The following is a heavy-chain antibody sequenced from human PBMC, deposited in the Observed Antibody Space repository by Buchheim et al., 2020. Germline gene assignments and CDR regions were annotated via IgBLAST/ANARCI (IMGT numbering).Heavy chain of an antibody. CDR3: ARDLQPNFADPGPIDY. J-gene: IGHJ4*02. CDR1: GFTFSSYT. D-gene: IGHD1-1*01. V-gene: IGHV3-30*04. Sequence: QVQLVESGGDVVQPGRSLRLSCAASGFTFSSYTIQWVRQAPGKGLDCVAGISYDGSNNYYADSVKGRFTISRDNSKNTLYLQMNSLRAEDTAVYYCARDLQPNFADPGPIDYWGQGTL. CDR2: ISYDGSNN.